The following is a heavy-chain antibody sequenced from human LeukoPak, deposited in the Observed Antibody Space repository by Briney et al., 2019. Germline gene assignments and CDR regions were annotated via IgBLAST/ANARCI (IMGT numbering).Heavy chain of an antibody. J-gene: IGHJ4*02. Sequence: SETLSLTCTVSGGSISSYYWSWIRQPPGKGLGWIGYIYYSGSTNYNPSLKSRVTISVDTSKNQFSLKLSSVTAADTAVYYCARGPYYDILTGYYPFDYWGQGTLVTVSS. CDR2: IYYSGST. CDR1: GGSISSYY. D-gene: IGHD3-9*01. V-gene: IGHV4-59*01. CDR3: ARGPYYDILTGYYPFDY.